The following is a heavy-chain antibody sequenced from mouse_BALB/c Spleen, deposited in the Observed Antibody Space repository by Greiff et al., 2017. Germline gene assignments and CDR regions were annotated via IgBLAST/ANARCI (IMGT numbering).Heavy chain of an antibody. V-gene: IGHV5-12-1*01. CDR3: ARPMITTVQFAY. D-gene: IGHD2-4*01. CDR1: GFAFSSYD. Sequence: EVQGVESGGGLVKPGGSLKLSCAASGFAFSSYDMSWVRQTPEKRLEWVAYISSGGGSTYYPDTVKGRFTISRDNAKNTLYLQMSSLKSEDTAMYYCARPMITTVQFAYWGQGTLVTVSA. J-gene: IGHJ3*01. CDR2: ISSGGGST.